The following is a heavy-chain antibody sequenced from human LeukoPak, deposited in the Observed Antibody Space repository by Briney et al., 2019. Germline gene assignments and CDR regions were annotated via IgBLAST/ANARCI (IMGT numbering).Heavy chain of an antibody. D-gene: IGHD4-17*01. CDR1: GGTFSSYA. CDR2: IIPIFGTA. CDR3: ARSKSPTVTTSLGAFDI. J-gene: IGHJ3*02. Sequence: ASVKVSCKASGGTFSSYAISWVRQAPGQGLEWMGGIIPIFGTANYAQKFQGRVTITADESTSTAYMELSSLRSEDTAVYYCARSKSPTVTTSLGAFDIWGQGTMVTVSS. V-gene: IGHV1-69*13.